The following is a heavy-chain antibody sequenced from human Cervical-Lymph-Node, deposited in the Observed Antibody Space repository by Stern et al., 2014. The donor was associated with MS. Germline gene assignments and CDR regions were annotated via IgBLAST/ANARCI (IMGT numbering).Heavy chain of an antibody. D-gene: IGHD1-1*01. Sequence: EVQLVESGAEVKKPGESLKISCKGSGYTFTNNWIAWVRQMPGKGLEWMGIIYPDDSDIRYSPSLQGQVTISADKSISTASLKWSSLKAGDSAVYYCARPPPRRKWDDPNYGMDVWGQGTTVTVSS. CDR2: IYPDDSDI. CDR1: GYTFTNNW. V-gene: IGHV5-51*03. CDR3: ARPPPRRKWDDPNYGMDV. J-gene: IGHJ6*02.